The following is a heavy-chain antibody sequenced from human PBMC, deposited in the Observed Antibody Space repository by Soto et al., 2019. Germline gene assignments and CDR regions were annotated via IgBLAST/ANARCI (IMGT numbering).Heavy chain of an antibody. D-gene: IGHD1-26*01. V-gene: IGHV4-34*01. J-gene: IGHJ4*02. CDR3: ARGLITGSQYSGGWYYFDA. Sequence: QVQLQQSGAGLLKPSETLSPTCDVYGGSFSGYIWTWIRQTPGKGLQWIGQINHSGSANYNPSPKSRVTIAVNACFCPFFLVLRSVAAADTAVYYCARGLITGSQYSGGWYYFDAWGQGTQVTVSS. CDR1: GGSFSGYI. CDR2: INHSGSA.